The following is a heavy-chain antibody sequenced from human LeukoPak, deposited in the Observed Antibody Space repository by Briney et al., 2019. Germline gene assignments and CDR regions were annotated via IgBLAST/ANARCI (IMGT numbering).Heavy chain of an antibody. D-gene: IGHD6-19*01. J-gene: IGHJ4*02. CDR2: IYHSGST. V-gene: IGHV4-34*01. Sequence: SETLSLTCAVYGGSFSGYYWSWIRQPPGKGLEWIGEIYHSGSTNYNPSLKSRVTISVDKSKNQFSLKLSSVTAADTAVYYCARVAQWPMGYFDYWGQGTLVTVSS. CDR1: GGSFSGYY. CDR3: ARVAQWPMGYFDY.